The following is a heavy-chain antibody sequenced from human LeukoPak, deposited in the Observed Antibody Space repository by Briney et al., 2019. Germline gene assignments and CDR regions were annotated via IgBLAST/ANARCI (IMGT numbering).Heavy chain of an antibody. CDR2: ISGSGGST. CDR1: GFTFSSYG. CDR3: AKRPGYSSGHFDY. J-gene: IGHJ4*02. D-gene: IGHD6-19*01. Sequence: GGSLRLSCAASGFTFSSYGMSWVRQAPGKGLEWVSAISGSGGSTYYADSVKGRFTISRDNSKNTLYLQMNSLRAEDTAVYYCAKRPGYSSGHFDYWGQGTLVTVSS. V-gene: IGHV3-23*01.